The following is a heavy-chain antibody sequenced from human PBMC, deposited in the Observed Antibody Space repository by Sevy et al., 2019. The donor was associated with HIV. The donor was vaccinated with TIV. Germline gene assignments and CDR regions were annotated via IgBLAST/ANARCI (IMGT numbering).Heavy chain of an antibody. J-gene: IGHJ4*02. V-gene: IGHV3-23*01. CDR1: GFTFSSYA. Sequence: GGSLRLSCAASGFTFSSYAMSWVRQAPGKGLEWVSAISGSGGTTYYADSVKGRFTISRDNSKNTLYLQMNSLRAEDTAAYYCAKDPDNYFDSSNFDYWGQGTLVTVSS. CDR2: ISGSGGTT. D-gene: IGHD3-22*01. CDR3: AKDPDNYFDSSNFDY.